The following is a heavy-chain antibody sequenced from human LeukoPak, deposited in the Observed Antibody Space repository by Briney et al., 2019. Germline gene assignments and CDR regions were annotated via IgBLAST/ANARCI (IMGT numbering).Heavy chain of an antibody. V-gene: IGHV4-39*01. D-gene: IGHD3-3*01. J-gene: IGHJ5*02. CDR3: ARKDYDFWSGRSTVNWFDP. Sequence: PSETLSLTCTVSGGSLSSSSYYWGWIRQPPGKGLEWIGSIYYSGSTYYNPSLKSRVTISVDTSKNQFSLKLSSVTAADTAVYYCARKDYDFWSGRSTVNWFDPWGQGTLVTVSS. CDR2: IYYSGST. CDR1: GGSLSSSSYY.